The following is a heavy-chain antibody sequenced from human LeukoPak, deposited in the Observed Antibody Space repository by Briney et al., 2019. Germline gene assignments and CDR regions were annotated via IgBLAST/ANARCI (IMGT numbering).Heavy chain of an antibody. CDR3: ARDPGYSSSWYRLLYYFDY. CDR2: ISSSSSYI. Sequence: GSLRLSCAASGFTFSSYSMNWVRQAPGKGLEWVSSISSSSSYIYYADSVKGRFTISRDNAKNSLYLQMNSLRAEDTAVYYCARDPGYSSSWYRLLYYFDYWGQGTLVTVSS. CDR1: GFTFSSYS. V-gene: IGHV3-21*01. J-gene: IGHJ4*02. D-gene: IGHD6-13*01.